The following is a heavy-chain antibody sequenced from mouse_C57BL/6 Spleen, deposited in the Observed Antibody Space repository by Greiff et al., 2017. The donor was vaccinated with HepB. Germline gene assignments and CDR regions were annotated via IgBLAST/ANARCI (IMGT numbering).Heavy chain of an antibody. Sequence: EVMLVESGPGLAKPSQTLSLTCSVTGYSITSDYWNWIRKFPGNKLEYMGYISYSGSTYYNPSLKSRISITRDTSKNQYYLQLNSVTTEDTATYYCARSLYDYGSYWYFDVWGTGTTVTVSS. V-gene: IGHV3-8*01. CDR2: ISYSGST. CDR3: ARSLYDYGSYWYFDV. CDR1: GYSITSDY. D-gene: IGHD2-4*01. J-gene: IGHJ1*03.